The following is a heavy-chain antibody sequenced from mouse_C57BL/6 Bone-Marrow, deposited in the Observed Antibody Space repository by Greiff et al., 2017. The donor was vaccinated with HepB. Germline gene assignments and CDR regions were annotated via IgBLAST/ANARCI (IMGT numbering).Heavy chain of an antibody. J-gene: IGHJ3*01. V-gene: IGHV2-2*01. CDR1: GFSLTSYG. CDR2: IWSGGST. D-gene: IGHD2-5*01. Sequence: QVQLKESGPGLVQPSQSLSITCTVSGFSLTSYGVHWVRQSPGKGLEWLGVIWSGGSTDYNAAFISRLSISKDNSKSQVFFKMNSLQADDTAIYYCARRGYYSNYGFLGNWGQGTLVTVSA. CDR3: ARRGYYSNYGFLGN.